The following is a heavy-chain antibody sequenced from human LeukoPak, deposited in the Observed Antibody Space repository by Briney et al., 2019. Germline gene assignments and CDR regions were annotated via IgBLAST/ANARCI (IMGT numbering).Heavy chain of an antibody. CDR2: ISAGGGST. V-gene: IGHV3-23*01. Sequence: WGSLRLSCAASGFTFGNYGMHWVRQAPGKGLECVSAISAGGGSTYYADSVKGRFTISRDNSQDTLYLQMNSLRVEDTAVYYCASRDPCSGGSCYALAYWGQGTLVTVSS. CDR3: ASRDPCSGGSCYALAY. CDR1: GFTFGNYG. D-gene: IGHD2-15*01. J-gene: IGHJ4*02.